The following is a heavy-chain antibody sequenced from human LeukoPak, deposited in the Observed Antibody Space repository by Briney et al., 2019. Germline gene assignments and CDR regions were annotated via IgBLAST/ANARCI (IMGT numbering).Heavy chain of an antibody. J-gene: IGHJ5*02. Sequence: GGSLRLSCAASGFTFSSYAMHWVRQAPGKGLEWVAVISYDGSNKYYADSVKGRFTISRDNSKNTLYLQMNSLRAEDTAVYYCARGHGSGSYYNWFDPWGQGTLVTVSS. CDR3: ARGHGSGSYYNWFDP. D-gene: IGHD3-10*01. V-gene: IGHV3-30-3*01. CDR1: GFTFSSYA. CDR2: ISYDGSNK.